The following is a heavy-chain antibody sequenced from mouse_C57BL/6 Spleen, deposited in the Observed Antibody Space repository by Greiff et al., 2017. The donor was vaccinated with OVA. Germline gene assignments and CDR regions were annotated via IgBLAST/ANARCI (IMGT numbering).Heavy chain of an antibody. CDR3: ARRTVVATRYFDV. CDR2: IDPSDSYT. V-gene: IGHV1-50*01. D-gene: IGHD1-1*01. J-gene: IGHJ1*03. CDR1: GYTFTSYW. Sequence: QVQLQQPGAELVKPGASVKLSCKASGYTFTSYWMQWVKQRPGQGLEWIGEIDPSDSYTNYNQKFKGKATLTVDTSSSTAYMQLSSLTSEDSAVYYCARRTVVATRYFDVWGTGTTVTVSS.